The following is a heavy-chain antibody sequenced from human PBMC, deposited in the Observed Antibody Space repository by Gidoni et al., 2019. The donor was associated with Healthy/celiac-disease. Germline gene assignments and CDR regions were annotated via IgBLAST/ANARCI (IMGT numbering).Heavy chain of an antibody. CDR3: ASYTVKSGGLPGDHYYYYMDV. CDR1: GGTFSSYA. CDR2: IIPILGIA. J-gene: IGHJ6*03. Sequence: QVQLVQSGAEVKKPGSSVKVSCKASGGTFSSYAISWVRQAPGQGLEWMGRIIPILGIANYAQKFQGRVTITADKSTSTAYMELSSLRSEDTAVYYCASYTVKSGGLPGDHYYYYMDVWGKGTTVTVSS. V-gene: IGHV1-69*04. D-gene: IGHD2-2*01.